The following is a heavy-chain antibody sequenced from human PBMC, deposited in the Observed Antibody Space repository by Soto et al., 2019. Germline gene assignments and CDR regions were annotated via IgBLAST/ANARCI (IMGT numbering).Heavy chain of an antibody. D-gene: IGHD3-10*01. CDR1: GFTVSNNY. V-gene: IGHV3-66*01. J-gene: IGHJ4*02. Sequence: EVQLVESGGDLVQPGGSLRLSCAASGFTVSNNYMTWVRQAPGKGLECVSLMYPGGGTYYADSVKGRFSISRDNSKNTVYLQMNSLRVEDTAVYYCATVGGVWGQGTLVTVSS. CDR2: MYPGGGT. CDR3: ATVGGV.